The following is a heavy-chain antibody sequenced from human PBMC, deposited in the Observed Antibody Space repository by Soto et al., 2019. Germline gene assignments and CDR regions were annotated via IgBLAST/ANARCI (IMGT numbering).Heavy chain of an antibody. J-gene: IGHJ6*02. Sequence: QVQLVESGGGVVQPGRSLRLSCAASGFTFSSYGMHWVRQAPGKGLEWVAFISDDGSNKYYADSVKGRFTISRDNSKNTLYLQMNSLRAEDKAVYYCAKVDVSTNYYYYGMDVWGQGATVTVSS. CDR1: GFTFSSYG. V-gene: IGHV3-30*18. CDR3: AKVDVSTNYYYYGMDV. CDR2: ISDDGSNK. D-gene: IGHD2-2*01.